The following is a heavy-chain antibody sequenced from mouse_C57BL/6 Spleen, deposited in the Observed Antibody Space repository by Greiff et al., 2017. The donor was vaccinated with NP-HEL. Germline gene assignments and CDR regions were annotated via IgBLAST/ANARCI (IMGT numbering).Heavy chain of an antibody. J-gene: IGHJ2*01. Sequence: VQLQESGPELVKPGASVKISCKASGYAFSSSWMNWVKQRPGKGLEWIGRIYPGDGDTNYNGKFKGKATLTADKSSSTAYMQLSSLTSEDSAVYFWARWSDGSRGDYWGQGTTLTVSS. CDR2: IYPGDGDT. CDR1: GYAFSSSW. D-gene: IGHD1-1*01. CDR3: ARWSDGSRGDY. V-gene: IGHV1-82*01.